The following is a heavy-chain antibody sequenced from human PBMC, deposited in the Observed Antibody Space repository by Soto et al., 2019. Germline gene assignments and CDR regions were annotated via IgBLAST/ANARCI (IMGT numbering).Heavy chain of an antibody. D-gene: IGHD3-3*01. CDR3: ARDWIFGVTCYYGMDV. CDR1: GHTFHNYA. Sequence: GGSLRLSCVGSGHTFHNYAMTWVRQAPGKGLEWVSGISGGGSSKYYADSVKGRFTISRDNSKNTLYLQMNSLRAEDTAVYYCARDWIFGVTCYYGMDVWGQGTTVTVSS. CDR2: ISGGGSSK. J-gene: IGHJ6*02. V-gene: IGHV3-23*01.